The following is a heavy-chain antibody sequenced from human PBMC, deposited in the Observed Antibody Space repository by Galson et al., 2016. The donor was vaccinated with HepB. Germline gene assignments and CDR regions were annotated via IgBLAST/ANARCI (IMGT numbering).Heavy chain of an antibody. D-gene: IGHD2-2*01. Sequence: SVKVSCKASGYTFTAFYIHWVRQAPGQGLEWMGWINPNSGGTHYAQKFQGRVTMTRDTSISTAYMELSSLRSDDTAVYYCGVVPAAMLASGWFDPWGQGTLVTVSS. CDR1: GYTFTAFY. J-gene: IGHJ5*02. V-gene: IGHV1-2*02. CDR2: INPNSGGT. CDR3: GVVPAAMLASGWFDP.